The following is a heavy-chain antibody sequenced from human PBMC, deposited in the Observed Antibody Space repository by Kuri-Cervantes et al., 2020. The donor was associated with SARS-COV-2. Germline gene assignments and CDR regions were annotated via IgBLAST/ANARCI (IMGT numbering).Heavy chain of an antibody. CDR1: GFTFSFDD. V-gene: IGHV3-13*01. Sequence: LSLTCAASGFTFSFDDMHWVRQATGKGLEWVSAIGPVGDTYYAGSVKGRFTISGENDKNTWNLQMNSLRAEDTAVYYFVRLGTAASWGAFDIWGQGTMVTVSS. CDR3: VRLGTAASWGAFDI. CDR2: IGPVGDT. J-gene: IGHJ3*02. D-gene: IGHD2-2*01.